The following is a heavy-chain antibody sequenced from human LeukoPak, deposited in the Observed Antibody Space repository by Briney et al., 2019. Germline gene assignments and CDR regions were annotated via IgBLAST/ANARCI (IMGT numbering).Heavy chain of an antibody. J-gene: IGHJ5*02. D-gene: IGHD2-21*01. V-gene: IGHV4-59*08. CDR1: GGSINNNY. CDR3: AKRAVTTAGDLWFDP. Sequence: SETLSLTCTVSGGSINNNYWGWFRQPPRKGLEWLGYIYSSGSTTYNPSLESRLAISIDTSKNHFSLKLSSVTAADTAVYFCAKRAVTTAGDLWFDPWGQGTLVTVSS. CDR2: IYSSGST.